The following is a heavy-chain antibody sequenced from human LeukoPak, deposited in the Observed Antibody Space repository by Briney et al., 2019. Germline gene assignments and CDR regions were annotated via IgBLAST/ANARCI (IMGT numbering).Heavy chain of an antibody. Sequence: ESGPALVKPTQTLTLTCTFSGFSLITSGLSVSWIRQPPGKALEWLARIDWDDDKYYSTSLKTRLTISKDTSKNQVVLRMTNMDPVDTATYYCARMPAWGPVRYFDYWGQGTLVTVSS. CDR1: GFSLITSGLS. V-gene: IGHV2-70*11. J-gene: IGHJ4*02. CDR3: ARMPAWGPVRYFDY. CDR2: IDWDDDK. D-gene: IGHD3-10*01.